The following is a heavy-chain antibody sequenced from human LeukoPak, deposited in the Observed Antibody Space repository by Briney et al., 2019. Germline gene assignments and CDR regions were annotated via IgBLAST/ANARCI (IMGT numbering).Heavy chain of an antibody. V-gene: IGHV1-18*01. CDR1: GYTFTSYG. CDR3: ATIRKRPMVTRPGYFYYYMDV. CDR2: ISASNGNT. J-gene: IGHJ6*03. D-gene: IGHD5-18*01. Sequence: ASVKVSCKASGYTFTSYGISWVRQAPGQGLQWMGRISASNGNTRYPQKFQGRVTMTTDTSTNTAYLEMGSLRSDDTAVYYCATIRKRPMVTRPGYFYYYMDVWGTGTTVTVSS.